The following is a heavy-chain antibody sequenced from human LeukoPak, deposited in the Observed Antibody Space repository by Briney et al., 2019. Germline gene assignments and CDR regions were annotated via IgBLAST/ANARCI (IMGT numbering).Heavy chain of an antibody. CDR3: ARDYNYGSGSYYGVVEWSFFDY. D-gene: IGHD3-10*01. J-gene: IGHJ4*02. Sequence: SGGSLRLSCAASGFTFSSYEMNWVRQAPGKGLEWVSYISSSSSTIYYADSVKGRFTISRDNAKNSLYLQMNSLRAEDTAVYYCARDYNYGSGSYYGVVEWSFFDYWGQGTLVTVSS. CDR2: ISSSSSTI. V-gene: IGHV3-48*03. CDR1: GFTFSSYE.